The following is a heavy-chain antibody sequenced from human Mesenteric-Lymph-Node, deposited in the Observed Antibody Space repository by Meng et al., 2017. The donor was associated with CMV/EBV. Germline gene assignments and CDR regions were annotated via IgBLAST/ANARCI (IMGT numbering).Heavy chain of an antibody. V-gene: IGHV3-30-3*01. D-gene: IGHD5-12*01. Sequence: GESLKISCAASGFTFSNYWMHWVRQAPGKGLEWVAVISYDGSNKYYADSVKGRFTISRDNSKNTLYLQMNSLRAEDTAVYYCARDLDSGYDPRALGFDYWGQGTLVTVSS. CDR3: ARDLDSGYDPRALGFDY. J-gene: IGHJ4*02. CDR2: ISYDGSNK. CDR1: GFTFSNYW.